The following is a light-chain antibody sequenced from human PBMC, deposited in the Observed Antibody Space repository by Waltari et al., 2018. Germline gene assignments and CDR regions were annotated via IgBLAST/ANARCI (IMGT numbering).Light chain of an antibody. CDR3: QVSDIDSDPSVV. V-gene: IGLV3-21*03. J-gene: IGLJ2*01. CDR1: NIGTKT. Sequence: SYVLTQPPSVSVAPGRTARITCGGNNIGTKTAHWYQQKPGQAPVMVVYDEIDRPSGIPERFSGSNSGNTATLIINRVEAGDEADYYCQVSDIDSDPSVVFGGGTKLTVL. CDR2: DEI.